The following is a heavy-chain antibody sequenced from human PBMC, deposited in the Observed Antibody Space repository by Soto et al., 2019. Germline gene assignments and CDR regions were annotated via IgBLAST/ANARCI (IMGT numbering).Heavy chain of an antibody. CDR3: ARAGYCGPGCYYYFDY. D-gene: IGHD2-21*02. V-gene: IGHV3-7*01. CDR1: GFTFGSYW. CDR2: IKPDGSAT. Sequence: EVQLVGSGGGLVQPGGSLRLSCAVSGFTFGSYWMNWVRLIPGKGLEWVAYIKPDGSATYYVDSVNGRFTISRDNAKNSLYLQMNSLRVEDTSVYYCARAGYCGPGCYYYFDYWGQGTLVTVSS. J-gene: IGHJ4*02.